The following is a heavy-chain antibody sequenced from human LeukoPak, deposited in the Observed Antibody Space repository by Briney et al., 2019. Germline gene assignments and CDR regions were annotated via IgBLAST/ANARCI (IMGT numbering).Heavy chain of an antibody. CDR1: GGSFSGYY. CDR3: AREAGSSSLFDP. CDR2: INHSGST. J-gene: IGHJ5*02. D-gene: IGHD1-26*01. V-gene: IGHV4-34*01. Sequence: SETLSLTCAVYGGSFSGYYWSWIRQPPGKGLEWIGEINHSGSTNYNPSLKSRVTISVDTSKNQFSLKLSSVTAADTAVYYCAREAGSSSLFDPWGQGTLVTVSS.